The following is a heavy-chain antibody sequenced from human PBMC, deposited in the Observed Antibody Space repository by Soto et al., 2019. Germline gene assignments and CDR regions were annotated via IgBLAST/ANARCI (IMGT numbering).Heavy chain of an antibody. CDR3: ARDSTILTRAMAV. CDR1: GDSISNYY. V-gene: IGHV4-4*07. J-gene: IGHJ6*02. CDR2: ISSSGST. Sequence: SETLSLTCTVSGDSISNYYWSWIRQPAGKGLEWIGRISSSGSTNYNPSLKSRVTMSIDTSEKQLSLNLRSVTAADTAVYYCARDSTILTRAMAVWGPGNTVTVSS. D-gene: IGHD3-3*01.